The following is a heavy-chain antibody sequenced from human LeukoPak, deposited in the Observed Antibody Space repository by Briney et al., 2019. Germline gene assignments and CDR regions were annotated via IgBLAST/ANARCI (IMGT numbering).Heavy chain of an antibody. CDR3: ARASVATMTYWYFDL. CDR2: ISSSSSYI. Sequence: PGGSLRLSCTASGFTFSSYSMNWVRQAPGKGLEWVSSISSSSSYIYYADSVKGRFTISRDNAKNSLYLQMNSLRAEDTAVYYCARASVATMTYWYFDLWGRGTLVTVSS. J-gene: IGHJ2*01. D-gene: IGHD5-12*01. V-gene: IGHV3-21*01. CDR1: GFTFSSYS.